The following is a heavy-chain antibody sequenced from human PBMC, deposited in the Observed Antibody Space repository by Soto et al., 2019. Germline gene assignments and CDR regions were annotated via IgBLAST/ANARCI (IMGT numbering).Heavy chain of an antibody. J-gene: IGHJ6*02. Sequence: PSETLSLTCAVYCGSFSGYYWSWIRQPPGKGLEWIGEINHSGSTNYNPSLKSRVTISVDTSKNQFSLKLSPVTAADTAVYYCARAKAAVRATGTTFSYYYYGMDVWGQGTTVTVSS. D-gene: IGHD1-1*01. CDR3: ARAKAAVRATGTTFSYYYYGMDV. CDR2: INHSGST. V-gene: IGHV4-34*01. CDR1: CGSFSGYY.